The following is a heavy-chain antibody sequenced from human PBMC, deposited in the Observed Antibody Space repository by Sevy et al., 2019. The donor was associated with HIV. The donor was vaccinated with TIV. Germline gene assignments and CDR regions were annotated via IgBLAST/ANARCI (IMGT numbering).Heavy chain of an antibody. J-gene: IGHJ5*02. CDR2: IRSKAYGGTT. D-gene: IGHD3-3*01. CDR3: TRDRVIADDDFWSGPIRNWFDP. V-gene: IGHV3-49*03. Sequence: GGSLRLSCTASGLTFGDYAMSWFRQAPGKGLEWVGFIRSKAYGGTTEYAASVKGRFTISRDDSKSIAYLQMNSLKTEDTAVYYCTRDRVIADDDFWSGPIRNWFDPWGQGTLVTVSS. CDR1: GLTFGDYA.